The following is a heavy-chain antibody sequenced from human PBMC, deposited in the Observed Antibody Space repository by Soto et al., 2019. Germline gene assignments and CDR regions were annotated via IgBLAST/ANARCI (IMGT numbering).Heavy chain of an antibody. Sequence: SSETLSLTCAVYGGSFSGYYWSWIRQPPGKGLEWIGEINHSGSTNYNPSLKSRVTISVDTSKNQFSLKLSSVTAADTAVYYCARRGPLWLQGYYYYYYYMDVWGKGTTVTVSS. CDR2: INHSGST. CDR3: ARRGPLWLQGYYYYYYYMDV. J-gene: IGHJ6*03. CDR1: GGSFSGYY. V-gene: IGHV4-34*01. D-gene: IGHD5-18*01.